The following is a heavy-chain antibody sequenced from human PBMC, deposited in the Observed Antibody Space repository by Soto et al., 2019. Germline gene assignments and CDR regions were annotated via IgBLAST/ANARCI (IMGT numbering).Heavy chain of an antibody. CDR3: ARDYGVCSFFYNHDMDV. CDR1: GYTFTGYY. D-gene: IGHD4-17*01. CDR2: INPNSGGT. J-gene: IGHJ6*02. Sequence: GASVKVSCKASGYTFTGYYMHWVRQAPGQGLEWMGWINPNSGGTNYAQKFQGRVTMTRDTSISTAYMELSRLRSDDTAVYYCARDYGVCSFFYNHDMDVWGQGTTVTVSS. V-gene: IGHV1-2*02.